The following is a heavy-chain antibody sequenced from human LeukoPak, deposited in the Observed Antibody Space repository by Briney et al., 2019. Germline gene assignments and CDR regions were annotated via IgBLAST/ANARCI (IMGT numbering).Heavy chain of an antibody. CDR3: ASGDILTGYYPPTPYNWFDP. CDR2: IIPIFGTA. J-gene: IGHJ5*02. V-gene: IGHV1-69*13. CDR1: GYTFSGHY. D-gene: IGHD3-9*01. Sequence: ASVKVSCKASGYTFSGHYLHWVRQAPGQGLEWMGGIIPIFGTANYAQKFQGRVTITADESTSTAYMELSSLRSEDTAVYYCASGDILTGYYPPTPYNWFDPWGQGTLVTVSS.